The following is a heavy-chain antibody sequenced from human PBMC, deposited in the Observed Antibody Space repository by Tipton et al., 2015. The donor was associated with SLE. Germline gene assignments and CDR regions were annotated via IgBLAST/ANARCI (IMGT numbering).Heavy chain of an antibody. CDR3: ARESDAFDI. J-gene: IGHJ3*02. CDR1: GGSISTTDHY. Sequence: TLSLTCSVSGGSISTTDHYWSWIRQPAGKGLEWIGRIHTSGSTYSNPSLDSRVTMSVDISKNQFSLMLTSVTATDTAVYYCARESDAFDIWGQGTMVTVSS. V-gene: IGHV4-61*02. CDR2: IHTSGST.